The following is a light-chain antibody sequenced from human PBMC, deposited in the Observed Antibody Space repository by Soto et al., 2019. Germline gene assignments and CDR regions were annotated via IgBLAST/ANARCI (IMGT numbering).Light chain of an antibody. V-gene: IGKV3-15*01. CDR3: QQYNIWPPIT. CDR1: QSVSSN. CDR2: GAS. J-gene: IGKJ5*01. Sequence: IVLTQSPATLSLSPGERATLSCRASQSVSSNLAWYQQKPGQAPRLLIYGASTRATGIPARFSGSGSGTEFTLTITSLQSEDIALYYCQQYNIWPPITFGQGTRLEIK.